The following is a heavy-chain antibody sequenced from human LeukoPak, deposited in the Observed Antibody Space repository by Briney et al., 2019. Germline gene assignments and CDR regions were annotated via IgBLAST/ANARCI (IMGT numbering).Heavy chain of an antibody. V-gene: IGHV3-21*01. CDR1: GFTFSTYS. J-gene: IGHJ4*02. CDR3: ARDPPYYDSSGYYYDY. Sequence: GGSLRLSCAASGFTFSTYSMNWVRQAPGKGLEWVSSISGSSIYIYYADSVKGRYTISRDNAKNSLYLQMNSLRAEDTAVYYCARDPPYYDSSGYYYDYWGQGTLVTVSS. D-gene: IGHD3-22*01. CDR2: ISGSSIYI.